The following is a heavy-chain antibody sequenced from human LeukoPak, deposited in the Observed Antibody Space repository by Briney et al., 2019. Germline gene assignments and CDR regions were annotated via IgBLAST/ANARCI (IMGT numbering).Heavy chain of an antibody. V-gene: IGHV4-39*02. D-gene: IGHD3-9*01. CDR1: GGSISGSSYY. CDR2: IYYSGST. J-gene: IGHJ6*02. CDR3: ARGRRYFDWSLDYGMDV. Sequence: SETLSLTCTVSGGSISGSSYYWGWIRQPPGKGLEWIGSIYYSGSTYYNPSLKSRVTISVDTSKNQFSLKLNSVTATDTAVYYCARGRRYFDWSLDYGMDVWGQGTTVTVSS.